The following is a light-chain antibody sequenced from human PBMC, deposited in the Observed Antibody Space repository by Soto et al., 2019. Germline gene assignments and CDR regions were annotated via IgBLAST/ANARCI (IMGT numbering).Light chain of an antibody. J-gene: IGKJ1*01. CDR2: DAS. CDR3: LQDYNYPWT. Sequence: DIQMTQSPSTLSASVGDRVTITCRASQSISSWLAWYQQKPGKAPKLLIYDASSLESGVPSRFSGSGSGTEFTLTISSLQPDDFATYYCLQDYNYPWTFGQGTKGDSK. V-gene: IGKV1-5*01. CDR1: QSISSW.